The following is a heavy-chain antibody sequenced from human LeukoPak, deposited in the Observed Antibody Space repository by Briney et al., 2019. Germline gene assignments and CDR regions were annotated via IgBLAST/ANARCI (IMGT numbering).Heavy chain of an antibody. Sequence: SETLSLTCTVSGYSISSGYYWGWIRPPPGKGLEWIGRIYHSGNTYYNPSLKSRVTISVDTSKNQFSLQLSCVIAADTAVYYCARDSGTVAGGDYWGQGTLVTV. CDR2: IYHSGNT. J-gene: IGHJ4*02. V-gene: IGHV4-38-2*02. D-gene: IGHD6-19*01. CDR1: GYSISSGYY. CDR3: ARDSGTVAGGDY.